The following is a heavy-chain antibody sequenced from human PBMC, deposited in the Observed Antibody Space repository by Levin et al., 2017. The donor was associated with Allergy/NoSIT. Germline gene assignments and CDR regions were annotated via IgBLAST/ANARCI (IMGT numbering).Heavy chain of an antibody. CDR1: GFTFDDYC. CDR3: ARHRFTMNIHDGFDI. J-gene: IGHJ3*02. Sequence: LSLTCSASGFTFDDYCMSWVRQAPGKGLEWVSGINWNGGSTGYADSVKGRLTIPRDNAKNSLYLQMNRLRDEDTALYHFARHRFTMNIHDGFDIWGQGTMVIVSS. D-gene: IGHD2/OR15-2a*01. CDR2: INWNGGST. V-gene: IGHV3-20*01.